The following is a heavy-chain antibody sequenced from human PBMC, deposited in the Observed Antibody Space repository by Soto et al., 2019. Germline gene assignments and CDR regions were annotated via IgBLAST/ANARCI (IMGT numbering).Heavy chain of an antibody. CDR1: GFAFSSHP. D-gene: IGHD6-6*01. V-gene: IGHV3-23*01. CDR2: ISDGGDLT. J-gene: IGHJ3*01. CDR3: ARRAFGSSRSFDL. Sequence: GSLRLSCAASGFAFSSHPMSWVRQAPERGLEWVSGISDGGDLTYNADSVKGRFTISRDNSKNILFLQMNSLRAEDTALYYCARRAFGSSRSFDLWGQGTMVTVSS.